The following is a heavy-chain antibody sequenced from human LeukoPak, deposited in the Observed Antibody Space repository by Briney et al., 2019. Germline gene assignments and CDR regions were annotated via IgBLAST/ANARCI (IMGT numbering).Heavy chain of an antibody. D-gene: IGHD6-13*01. CDR2: FIPIFGTE. Sequence: GSSVKVSCKASGGTFSSYAISWVRQAPGQGLEWMGRFIPIFGTENYAQKFQGRVTITTDESTSTAYMELSSLRSEDTAVYYCARDETHYSSSSGWFDPWGQGTLVTVSS. CDR3: ARDETHYSSSSGWFDP. V-gene: IGHV1-69*05. J-gene: IGHJ5*02. CDR1: GGTFSSYA.